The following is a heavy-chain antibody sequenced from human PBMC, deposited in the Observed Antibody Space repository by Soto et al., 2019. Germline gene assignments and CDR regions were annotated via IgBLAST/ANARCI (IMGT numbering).Heavy chain of an antibody. CDR3: TRVLFRYFDFAY. CDR2: INPSGGST. V-gene: IGHV1-46*01. Sequence: ASVKVSCKASGYMFTSYYLHWVRQAPGQGLEWVGRINPSGGSTSYAQKFQGRVAVTRDTSTSTVYMELSSLTSEDTAVYYCTRVLFRYFDFAYWGQGILVTVSS. CDR1: GYMFTSYY. J-gene: IGHJ4*02. D-gene: IGHD1-1*01.